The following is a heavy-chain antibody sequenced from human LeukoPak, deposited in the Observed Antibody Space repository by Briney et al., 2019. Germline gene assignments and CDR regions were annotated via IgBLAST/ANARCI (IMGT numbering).Heavy chain of an antibody. CDR2: IIPIFGTA. V-gene: IGHV1-69*05. Sequence: ASVKVSCKASGGTFSSYAISWVRQAPGQGLEWMGGIIPIFGTANYAQKFQGRVTMTRNTSISTAYMELRSLRSDDTAVYYCARDPNSGSYYESDAFDIWGQGTMVTVSS. D-gene: IGHD1-26*01. J-gene: IGHJ3*02. CDR1: GGTFSSYA. CDR3: ARDPNSGSYYESDAFDI.